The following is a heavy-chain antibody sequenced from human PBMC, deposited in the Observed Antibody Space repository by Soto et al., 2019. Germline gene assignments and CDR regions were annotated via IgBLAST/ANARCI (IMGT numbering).Heavy chain of an antibody. CDR2: ISSSSSYI. V-gene: IGHV3-21*01. D-gene: IGHD6-13*01. CDR1: GFTFSSYS. CDR3: AREDGAAAGTIWFDP. Sequence: EVQLVESGGGLVKPGGSLRLSCAASGFTFSSYSMNWVRQAPGKGLEWVSSISSSSSYIYYADSVKGRFTISRDNAKNSLYLQMNSLRAEDTAVYYCAREDGAAAGTIWFDPWGQGTLVTISS. J-gene: IGHJ5*02.